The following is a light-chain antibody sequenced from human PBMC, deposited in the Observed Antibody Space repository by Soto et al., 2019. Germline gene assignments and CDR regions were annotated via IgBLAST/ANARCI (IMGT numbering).Light chain of an antibody. Sequence: AIQMTQSPSSLSASVGARVPITCRASQGIRNDLGWYQQKPGKAPKLLIYAASSLQSGVPSRFSGSGSGTDFTLTISSLQPEDFATYYCLQDYSTWTFGQGTKVDIK. CDR2: AAS. V-gene: IGKV1-6*01. CDR3: LQDYSTWT. J-gene: IGKJ1*01. CDR1: QGIRND.